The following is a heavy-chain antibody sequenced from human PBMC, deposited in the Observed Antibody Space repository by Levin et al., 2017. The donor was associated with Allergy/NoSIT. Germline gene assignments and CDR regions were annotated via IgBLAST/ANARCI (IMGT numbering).Heavy chain of an antibody. V-gene: IGHV1-18*01. D-gene: IGHD1-26*01. CDR3: ARVSAWDVTYPDH. CDR1: GYTFTNYG. CDR2: VSGYNGKT. Sequence: ASVKVSCKASGYTFTNYGLAWVRQAPGQGLEWMGWVSGYNGKTDYAQRLQGRVTMTTDTSTTTANMELTSLRSDDTAVYYCARVSAWDVTYPDHWGQGTLVTVSS. J-gene: IGHJ4*02.